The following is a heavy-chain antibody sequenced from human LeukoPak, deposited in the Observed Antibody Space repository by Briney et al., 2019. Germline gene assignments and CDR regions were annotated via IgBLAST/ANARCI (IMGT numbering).Heavy chain of an antibody. CDR3: ARGQQWLIVNWFDP. V-gene: IGHV1-18*01. Sequence: ASVKVSCKASGYTFTSYGISWVRQAPGQGLERMGWISAYNGNTNYAQKLQGRVTMTTDTSTSTAYMELRSLRSDDTAVYYCARGQQWLIVNWFDPWGQGTLVTVSS. CDR1: GYTFTSYG. D-gene: IGHD6-19*01. CDR2: ISAYNGNT. J-gene: IGHJ5*02.